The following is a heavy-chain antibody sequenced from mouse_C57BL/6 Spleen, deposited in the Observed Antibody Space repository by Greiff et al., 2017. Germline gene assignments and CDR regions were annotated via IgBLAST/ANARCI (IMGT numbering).Heavy chain of an antibody. CDR1: GFTFSDYY. CDR2: INYDGSST. J-gene: IGHJ1*03. D-gene: IGHD1-1*01. V-gene: IGHV5-16*01. CDR3: ARDNYYGSSSYWYFDV. Sequence: EVMLVESEGGLVQPGSSMKLSCTASGFTFSDYYMAWVRQVPEKGLEWVANINYDGSSTYYLDSLKSRFIISRDNAKNILYLQMSSLKSEDTATYYCARDNYYGSSSYWYFDVWGTGTTVTVSS.